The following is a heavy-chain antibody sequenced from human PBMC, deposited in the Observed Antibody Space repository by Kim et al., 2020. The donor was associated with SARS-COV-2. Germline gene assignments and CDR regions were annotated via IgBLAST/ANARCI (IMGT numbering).Heavy chain of an antibody. CDR3: ARDAPGTMVRGVMAY. J-gene: IGHJ4*02. CDR1: GFTFSSYA. Sequence: GGSLRLSCAASGFTFSSYAMHWVRQAPGKGLEWVAVISYDGSNKYYADSVKGRFTISRDNSKNTLYLQMNSLRAEDTAVYYCARDAPGTMVRGVMAYWGQGTLVTVSS. D-gene: IGHD3-10*01. CDR2: ISYDGSNK. V-gene: IGHV3-30*04.